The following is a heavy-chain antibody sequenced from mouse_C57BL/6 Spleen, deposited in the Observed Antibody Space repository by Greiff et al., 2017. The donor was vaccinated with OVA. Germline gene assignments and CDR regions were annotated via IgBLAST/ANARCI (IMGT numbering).Heavy chain of an antibody. CDR2: IDPNSGGT. J-gene: IGHJ4*01. CDR1: GYTFTSYW. Sequence: QQSCTASGYTFTSYWMHWVKQRPGRGLEWIGRIDPNSGGTKYNEKFKSKATLTVDKPSSTAYMQLSSLTSEDSAVYYCARATVVATDAMDYWGQGTSVTVSS. D-gene: IGHD1-1*01. V-gene: IGHV1-72*01. CDR3: ARATVVATDAMDY.